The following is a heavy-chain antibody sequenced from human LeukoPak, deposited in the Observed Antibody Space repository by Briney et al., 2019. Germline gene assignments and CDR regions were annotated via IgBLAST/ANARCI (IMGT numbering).Heavy chain of an antibody. CDR1: GGSMSSYY. Sequence: PSETLSLTCTVSGGSMSSYYWSWIRQPAGKGLEWIGRVYTSGNTNYNPSLKSRVTMSVDTSKNQFSLKLTSVTAADTAVYYCARGGTSALEWFGPWGQGTLVTVSS. J-gene: IGHJ5*02. CDR2: VYTSGNT. V-gene: IGHV4-4*07. D-gene: IGHD3-3*01. CDR3: ARGGTSALEWFGP.